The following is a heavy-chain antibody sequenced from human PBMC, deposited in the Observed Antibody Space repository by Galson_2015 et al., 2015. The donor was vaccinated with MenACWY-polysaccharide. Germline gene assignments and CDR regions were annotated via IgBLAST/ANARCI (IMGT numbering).Heavy chain of an antibody. CDR1: GFTFGTYW. D-gene: IGHD2-21*02. CDR2: INTDGSST. V-gene: IGHV3-74*01. CDR3: ARDPHCGAGCSIHDAFDV. J-gene: IGHJ3*01. Sequence: SLRLSCAASGFTFGTYWVHWVHQAPGEGLVWVSRINTDGSSTSYADSVKGRFTVSRDNAKNTVYLQMNSLRAEDTAVYYCARDPHCGAGCSIHDAFDVWGQGTKVTVSA.